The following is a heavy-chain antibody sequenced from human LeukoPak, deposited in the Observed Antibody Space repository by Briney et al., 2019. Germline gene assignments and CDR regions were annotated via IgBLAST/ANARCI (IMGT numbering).Heavy chain of an antibody. CDR3: AKVDYSSSGYYPGDWFDP. CDR1: GFTFNTYS. V-gene: IGHV3-30*02. Sequence: PGGSLRLSCAASGFTFNTYSMNWARQAPGKGLEWVAFIRYDGSNKYYADSVKGRFTISRDNSKNTLYLQMNSLRAEDTAVYYCAKVDYSSSGYYPGDWFDPWGQGTLVTVSS. J-gene: IGHJ5*02. D-gene: IGHD3-22*01. CDR2: IRYDGSNK.